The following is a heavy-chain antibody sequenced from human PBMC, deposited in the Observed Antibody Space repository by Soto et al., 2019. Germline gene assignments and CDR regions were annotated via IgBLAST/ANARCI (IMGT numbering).Heavy chain of an antibody. CDR3: ARAGQYYDSSGYAD. CDR1: GYSFATSG. Sequence: QVKLVQSGTEVKKPGASMKVSCKASGYSFATSGICWVRQAPGQGLEWMGGISAYNGNTNYDQKLQDRIIMTTDTSTSTAYLELRSLRSDDTAVYYCARAGQYYDSSGYADWGQGTLVTVSS. CDR2: ISAYNGNT. D-gene: IGHD3-22*01. J-gene: IGHJ4*02. V-gene: IGHV1-18*01.